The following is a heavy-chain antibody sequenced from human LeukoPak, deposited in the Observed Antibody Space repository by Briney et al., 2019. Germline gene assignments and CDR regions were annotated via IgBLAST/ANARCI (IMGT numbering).Heavy chain of an antibody. J-gene: IGHJ6*02. V-gene: IGHV1-2*02. CDR1: GYTFTGYY. CDR3: ASTVVVPAHIYYYYYGMDV. CDR2: INPNSGGT. Sequence: ASVKVSCKASGYTFTGYYMHWVRQAPGQGLEWMGWINPNSGGTNYAQKFQGRVTMTRDTSISTAYMELSRLRSDDTAVYYCASTVVVPAHIYYYYYGMDVWGQGTTVTVSS. D-gene: IGHD2-2*01.